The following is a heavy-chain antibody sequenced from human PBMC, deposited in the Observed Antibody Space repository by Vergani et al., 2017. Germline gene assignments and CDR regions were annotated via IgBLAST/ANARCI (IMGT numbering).Heavy chain of an antibody. J-gene: IGHJ6*03. Sequence: QVQLQDSGPGLLKPSQTLSLTCTVSGASVSRGTYYWTWIRQPAGKKLEWIVRMYTSGHTIYNPSLESRVTMSVDTSKNQFSLQQSSVTAADTAVYYCARASHCINCYSEGPNGPGYYYMDVWGKGTTVTVSS. CDR1: GASVSRGTYY. CDR2: MYTSGHT. CDR3: ARASHCINCYSEGPNGPGYYYMDV. D-gene: IGHD2-21*01. V-gene: IGHV4-61*02.